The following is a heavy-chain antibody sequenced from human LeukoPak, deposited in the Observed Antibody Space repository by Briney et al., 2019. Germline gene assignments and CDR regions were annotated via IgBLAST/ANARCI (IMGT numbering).Heavy chain of an antibody. D-gene: IGHD4-11*01. CDR3: ARHSSLGRSSNWLDGPNFDY. J-gene: IGHJ4*02. CDR1: GYSFTTSW. Sequence: TRGESLKISCKGSGYSFTTSWIGWVRQMPGKGLEWMGIIYPGDSDTRYSPSFQGQVTISADKSISTAYLQWSSLKASDTAIYCCARHSSLGRSSNWLDGPNFDYWGQGTLVTVSS. CDR2: IYPGDSDT. V-gene: IGHV5-51*01.